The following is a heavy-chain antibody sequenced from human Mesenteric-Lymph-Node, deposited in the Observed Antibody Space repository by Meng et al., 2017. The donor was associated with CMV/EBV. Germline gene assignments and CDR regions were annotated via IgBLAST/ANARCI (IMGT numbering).Heavy chain of an antibody. D-gene: IGHD3-10*01. V-gene: IGHV3-72*01. Sequence: TFSNHYMDWVRQAPGKGLEWVGRIRNKANGYTTEYAASVKGRFTVSRDDSQNSVFLQMNSLETEDTAVYYCTTNLWFGELLNRRYDYWGQGTLVTVSS. CDR3: TTNLWFGELLNRRYDY. CDR2: IRNKANGYTT. J-gene: IGHJ4*02. CDR1: TFSNHY.